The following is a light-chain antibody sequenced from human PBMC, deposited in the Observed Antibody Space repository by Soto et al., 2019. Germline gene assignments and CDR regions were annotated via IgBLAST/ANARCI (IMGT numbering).Light chain of an antibody. V-gene: IGLV2-14*01. CDR1: SSDVGSYNF. J-gene: IGLJ2*01. CDR2: EVR. Sequence: QSALTQPASVSESPGQSITISCSGTSSDVGSYNFVSWYQQHPGKAPKLMIYEVRNRPSGISNRFSGSKSGNTASLTISGLQPEDEADYYCSSYTGTSALVLFGGGTKLTVL. CDR3: SSYTGTSALVL.